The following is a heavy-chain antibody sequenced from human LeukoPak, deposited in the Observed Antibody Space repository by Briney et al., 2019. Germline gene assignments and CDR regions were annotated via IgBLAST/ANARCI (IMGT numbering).Heavy chain of an antibody. J-gene: IGHJ6*02. CDR2: IKKDGSVK. CDR1: GFSFSDSW. CDR3: ATYTHWVAGDV. V-gene: IGHV3-7*01. Sequence: GGSLRLSCVASGFSFSDSWMSWVRQAPGKGLEWVADIKKDGSVKEYVDSVKSRFTISRDNAKNSLYLQMDSLRAEDTAVYYCATYTHWVAGDVWGQGTTVSVSS. D-gene: IGHD7-27*01.